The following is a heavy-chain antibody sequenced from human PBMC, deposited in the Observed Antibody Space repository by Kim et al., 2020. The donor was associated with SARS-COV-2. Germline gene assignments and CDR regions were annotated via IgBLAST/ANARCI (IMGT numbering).Heavy chain of an antibody. Sequence: YAQKCQGRVTMTEDTSTDTAYMELSSLRSEYTAVYYCATGRLRWEPNFDYWGQGTLVTVSS. J-gene: IGHJ4*02. V-gene: IGHV1-24*01. D-gene: IGHD1-26*01. CDR3: ATGRLRWEPNFDY.